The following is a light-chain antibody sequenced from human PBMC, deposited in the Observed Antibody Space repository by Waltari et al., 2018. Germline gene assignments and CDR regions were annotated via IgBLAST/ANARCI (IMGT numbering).Light chain of an antibody. J-gene: IGKJ4*01. V-gene: IGKV1-5*03. CDR2: KTS. Sequence: DIQMTQSPSTLSASVGDHVTLSCRASQSISTWLAWYRQRAGEAPKLLIYKTSTLESGVPSRFSGSGSGTEFTLTISSLQPDDFATYYCQQYNSYSLTFGGGTKVEIK. CDR1: QSISTW. CDR3: QQYNSYSLT.